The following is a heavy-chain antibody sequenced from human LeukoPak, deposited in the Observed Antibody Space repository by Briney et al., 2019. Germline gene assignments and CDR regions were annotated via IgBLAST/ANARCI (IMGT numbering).Heavy chain of an antibody. CDR2: IYTSGST. D-gene: IGHD6-13*01. J-gene: IGHJ5*02. Sequence: PETLSLTCTVSGGSISSYYWSWIRQPAGKGLEWIGRIYTSGSTNYNPSLKSRVTMSVDTSKNQFSLKLSSVTAADTAVYYCARDVSSWSGAWFDPRGQGTLVTVSS. V-gene: IGHV4-4*07. CDR3: ARDVSSWSGAWFDP. CDR1: GGSISSYY.